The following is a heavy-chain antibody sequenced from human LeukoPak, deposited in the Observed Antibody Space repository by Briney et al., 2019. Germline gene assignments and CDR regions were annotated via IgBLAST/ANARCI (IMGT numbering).Heavy chain of an antibody. V-gene: IGHV4-39*07. D-gene: IGHD4-23*01. CDR3: ARLHYGGNYGYYYYYMDV. Sequence: SETLSLTCTVSGGSISSSSYYWGWIRQPPGKGLEWIGSIYYSGSTNYNPSLKSRVTISVDTSKNQFSLKLRSVTAADTAVYYCARLHYGGNYGYYYYYMDVWGKGTTVTISS. J-gene: IGHJ6*03. CDR2: IYYSGST. CDR1: GGSISSSSYY.